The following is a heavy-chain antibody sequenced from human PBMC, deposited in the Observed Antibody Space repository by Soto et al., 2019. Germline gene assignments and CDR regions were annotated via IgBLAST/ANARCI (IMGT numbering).Heavy chain of an antibody. CDR2: IYYSGST. V-gene: IGHV4-30-4*01. D-gene: IGHD6-25*01. J-gene: IGHJ5*02. Sequence: SETLSLTCTVSGGSISSGDYYWSWIRQPPGKGLEWIGYIYYSGSTYYNPSLKSRVTISIDTSKTQFSLNLSSVTAADTAVYYCARSPKSFRRKIAAIWFDPWGQGTLVTVSS. CDR3: ARSPKSFRRKIAAIWFDP. CDR1: GGSISSGDYY.